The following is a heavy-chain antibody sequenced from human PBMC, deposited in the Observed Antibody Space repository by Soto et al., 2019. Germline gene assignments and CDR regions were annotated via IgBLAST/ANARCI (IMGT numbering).Heavy chain of an antibody. J-gene: IGHJ4*02. D-gene: IGHD3-16*02. V-gene: IGHV4-59*08. Sequence: QVQLQESGPGLVKPSETLSLTCIVSGGSISSYYWSWIRQPPGKGLEWIGYIYYTGSTKYNPSLESRVTISVDTSKNQFSLRLPSVTAADTAVYYCASYDYVWGSYRLLHWGQGTLVTVSS. CDR2: IYYTGST. CDR3: ASYDYVWGSYRLLH. CDR1: GGSISSYY.